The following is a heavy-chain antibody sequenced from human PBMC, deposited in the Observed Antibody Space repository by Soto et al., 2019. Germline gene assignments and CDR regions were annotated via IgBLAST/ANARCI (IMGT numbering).Heavy chain of an antibody. V-gene: IGHV3-15*07. D-gene: IGHD2-21*01. CDR2: VNDNGGAT. CDR3: AADLGPPYDSNNWFDP. Sequence: EVQLGDSGGDWVKPGGSFRPSCAAPGFFLSPAWSHGVRLLPGKGLEFVGRVNDNGGATDYAPSVKVRFIISRDDSKDMVYLQMSSLRTEDTVIYYCAADLGPPYDSNNWFDPWGQGTLVTGSS. J-gene: IGHJ5*02. CDR1: GFFLSPAW.